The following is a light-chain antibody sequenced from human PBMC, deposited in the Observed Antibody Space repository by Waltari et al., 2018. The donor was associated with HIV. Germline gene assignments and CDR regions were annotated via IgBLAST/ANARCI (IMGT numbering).Light chain of an antibody. CDR2: AAS. CDR1: QGIRSY. Sequence: DIQLTQSPSFLSASVGDRVNMTCRASQGIRSYLAWYQQKPGNAPNLLIYAASTLQSGVPSRFSGSGSGTEFTLTISSLQPEDFATYSCQQLNEYPWTFGQGTKVEMK. J-gene: IGKJ1*01. V-gene: IGKV1-9*01. CDR3: QQLNEYPWT.